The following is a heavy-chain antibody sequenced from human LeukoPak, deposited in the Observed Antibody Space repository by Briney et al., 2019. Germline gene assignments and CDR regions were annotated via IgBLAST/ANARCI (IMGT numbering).Heavy chain of an antibody. J-gene: IGHJ4*02. CDR3: AKAYDYVWGSYRDMFDY. CDR2: IKQDGSEK. CDR1: GFTFSSYW. Sequence: GGSLRLSCAASGFTFSSYWMSWVRQAPGKGLEWVANIKQDGSEKYYVDSVKGRFTISRDNAKNSLYLQMNSLRAEDTAVYYCAKAYDYVWGSYRDMFDYWGQGTLVTVSS. V-gene: IGHV3-7*01. D-gene: IGHD3-16*02.